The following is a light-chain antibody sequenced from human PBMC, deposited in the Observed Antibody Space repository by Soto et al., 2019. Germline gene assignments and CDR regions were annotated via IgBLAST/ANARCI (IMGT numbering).Light chain of an antibody. J-gene: IGKJ4*01. Sequence: EIVMTQSPATLSASPGERVTLSCRASQSVSSNLAWYQQKPGQAPRLLIYGAFTRATGIPARFSGSGSGTEFTLTISSLQSEDFAVYYCQQYKNWPPLTFGGGTKVEIK. V-gene: IGKV3-15*01. CDR1: QSVSSN. CDR2: GAF. CDR3: QQYKNWPPLT.